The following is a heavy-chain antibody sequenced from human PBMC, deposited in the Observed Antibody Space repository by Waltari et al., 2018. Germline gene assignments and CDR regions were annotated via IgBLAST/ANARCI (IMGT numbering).Heavy chain of an antibody. J-gene: IGHJ3*02. CDR1: GGSISSGSYY. Sequence: QVQLQESGPGLVKPSQTLSLTCPVSGGSISSGSYYWSWIRQPAGKGLEWIGRIYTSGSTNYNPSLKSRVTISVDTSKNQFSLKLSSVTAADTAVYYCARVGVRAFDIWGQGTMVTVSS. CDR2: IYTSGST. D-gene: IGHD3-3*01. V-gene: IGHV4-61*02. CDR3: ARVGVRAFDI.